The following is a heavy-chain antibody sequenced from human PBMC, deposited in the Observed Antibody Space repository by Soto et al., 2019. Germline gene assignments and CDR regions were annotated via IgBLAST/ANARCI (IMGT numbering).Heavy chain of an antibody. CDR3: TSGGDRAPRGIDS. CDR2: INPNSGGT. J-gene: IGHJ4*02. Sequence: ASVKVSCKASGYTFTGYYRHWVRQAPGQGLEWMGWINPNSGGTNYAQKFQGWVTMTRDTSISTAYMELSRLRSDDTAVYYCTSGGDRAPRGIDSWGQGTLVTVSS. V-gene: IGHV1-2*04. CDR1: GYTFTGYY. D-gene: IGHD2-21*02.